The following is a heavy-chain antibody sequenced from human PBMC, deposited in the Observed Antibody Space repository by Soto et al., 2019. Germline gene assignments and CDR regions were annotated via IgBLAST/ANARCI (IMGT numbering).Heavy chain of an antibody. CDR3: ARDRGGDIAVAGQSGYYYGMDV. CDR2: IWYDGSNK. J-gene: IGHJ6*02. D-gene: IGHD6-19*01. Sequence: QVQLVESGGGVVQPGRSLRLSCAASGFTFSSYGMHWVRQAPGKGLEWVAVIWYDGSNKYYADSVKGRFTISRDNSKNTLYLQMNSLRAEDTAVYYCARDRGGDIAVAGQSGYYYGMDVWGQGTTVTVSS. V-gene: IGHV3-33*01. CDR1: GFTFSSYG.